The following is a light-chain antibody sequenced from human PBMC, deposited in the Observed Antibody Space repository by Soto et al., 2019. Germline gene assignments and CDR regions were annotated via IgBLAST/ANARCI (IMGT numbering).Light chain of an antibody. CDR3: QHYNNWPL. V-gene: IGKV3-15*01. J-gene: IGKJ2*01. CDR2: SAS. Sequence: ERVMTQSPATLSVSPGERATLSCRVSQSVNTDLAWYQQKPGQAPRRLIYSASTRSTGIPARFSVSGSGTEFTLTISSLQSEDFAVYYCQHYNNWPLFGQGTNLEIK. CDR1: QSVNTD.